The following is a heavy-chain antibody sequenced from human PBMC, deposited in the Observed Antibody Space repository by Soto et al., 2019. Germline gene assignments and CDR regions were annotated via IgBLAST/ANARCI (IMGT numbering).Heavy chain of an antibody. CDR2: ITGSGGTT. Sequence: EVHLLEFGGGLVQPGRSLRLSCAASGFTFSNYAMNWVRQAPGKGLEWVSGITGSGGTTFYADSVKGRFTISRDNSKNTVYLQMISVRADDTAVYYCAKEYTSTSKGSFDYWGQGALVTVSS. CDR3: AKEYTSTSKGSFDY. CDR1: GFTFSNYA. D-gene: IGHD1-26*01. V-gene: IGHV3-23*01. J-gene: IGHJ4*02.